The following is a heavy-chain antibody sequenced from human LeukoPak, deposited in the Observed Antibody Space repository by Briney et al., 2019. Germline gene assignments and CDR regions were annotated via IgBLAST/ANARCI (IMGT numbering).Heavy chain of an antibody. CDR3: ARAGARYCSSTSCRPYYYYMDV. Sequence: SETLSLPCAVYGGSFSGYYWSWIRQPPGKGLEWIGEINHSGSTNYNPSLKSRVTISVDTSKNQFSLKLSSVTAADTAVYYCARAGARYCSSTSCRPYYYYMDVWGKGTTVTVSS. D-gene: IGHD2-2*01. CDR1: GGSFSGYY. CDR2: INHSGST. V-gene: IGHV4-34*01. J-gene: IGHJ6*03.